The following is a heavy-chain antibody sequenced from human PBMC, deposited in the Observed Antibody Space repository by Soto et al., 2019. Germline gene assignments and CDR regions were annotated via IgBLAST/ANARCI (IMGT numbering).Heavy chain of an antibody. CDR1: GFTFSSFG. D-gene: IGHD3-22*01. J-gene: IGHJ4*02. V-gene: IGHV3-21*01. CDR3: ASYLFVRRGYH. CDR2: ISSSSSYI. Sequence: PGGSLGLCSAASGFTFSSFGMNWIRQAPGKGLECVSSISSSSSYIDYVDSVKGRFTISRDNPANALYLQINSLSPQDRGVYYCASYLFVRRGYHWGQGNLVPVSS.